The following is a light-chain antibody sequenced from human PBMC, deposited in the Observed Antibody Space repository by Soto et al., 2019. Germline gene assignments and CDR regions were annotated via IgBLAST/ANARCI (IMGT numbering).Light chain of an antibody. V-gene: IGKV3-15*01. CDR3: QHFGGTTFT. J-gene: IGKJ5*01. Sequence: EVVMTQARATLSVSPGERVTLSCRASQSVYVNVAGYQQKPGQAPRLIISGASTRATGIPDRFSGSGAGTEFTLTISRLEPGDFAVYYCQHFGGTTFTSGQGTRLEIK. CDR1: QSVYVN. CDR2: GAS.